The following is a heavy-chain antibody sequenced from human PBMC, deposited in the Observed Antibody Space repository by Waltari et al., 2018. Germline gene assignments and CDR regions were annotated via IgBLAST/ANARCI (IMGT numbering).Heavy chain of an antibody. CDR1: GFTFGDYA. CDR2: IRSKAYGGTT. CDR3: TRAWNHFDY. Sequence: EVQLVESGGGLVQPGRSLRLSCTASGFTFGDYAMSWVRQAPGRGREWVGFIRSKAYGGTTEYAASVKGRFTISRDDSKSIAYLQMNSLKTEDTAVYYCTRAWNHFDYGGQGTLVTVSS. D-gene: IGHD1-1*01. J-gene: IGHJ4*02. V-gene: IGHV3-49*04.